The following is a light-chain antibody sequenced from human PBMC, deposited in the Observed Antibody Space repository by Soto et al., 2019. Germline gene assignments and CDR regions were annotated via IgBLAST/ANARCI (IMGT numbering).Light chain of an antibody. Sequence: EIVMTQSPAALSVSLGERASLTCRASQAVSSYLAWYQKKPGQAPRLLISDASTRATDIPDRFSGSGSGTDFPLTISSLQSSDLAFYYCLQYSTWPPLYTFGQGTKLEIK. V-gene: IGKV3-15*01. CDR3: LQYSTWPPLYT. J-gene: IGKJ2*01. CDR2: DAS. CDR1: QAVSSY.